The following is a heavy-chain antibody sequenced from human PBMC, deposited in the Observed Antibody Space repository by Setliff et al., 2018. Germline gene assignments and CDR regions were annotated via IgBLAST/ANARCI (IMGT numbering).Heavy chain of an antibody. CDR3: ARTTGSTHNWLDP. CDR2: IHPSGST. J-gene: IGHJ5*02. D-gene: IGHD1-1*01. CDR1: GDSISSGSYH. Sequence: SETLSLTCTVSGDSISSGSYHWSWIRKPAGKGPEWIGRIHPSGSTNYNPSLKSRVTISVDTSKNQFSLKVSSVTAADTAVYYCARTTGSTHNWLDPWGPGTLVTVSS. V-gene: IGHV4-61*02.